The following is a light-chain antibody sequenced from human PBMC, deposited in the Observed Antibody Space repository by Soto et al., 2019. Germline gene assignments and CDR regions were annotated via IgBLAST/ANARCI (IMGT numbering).Light chain of an antibody. V-gene: IGLV1-44*01. J-gene: IGLJ3*02. CDR3: AAWDDNLNGWV. Sequence: QSVLTKPPSASVTPGQRVTISCYGSSSNIGRNTVNWYQQRPGTAPTLLIYANYQRPSGVPARFSGSKSGTSAALAISGIQSDDETDYYCAAWDDNLNGWVFGGGTKLTVL. CDR2: ANY. CDR1: SSNIGRNT.